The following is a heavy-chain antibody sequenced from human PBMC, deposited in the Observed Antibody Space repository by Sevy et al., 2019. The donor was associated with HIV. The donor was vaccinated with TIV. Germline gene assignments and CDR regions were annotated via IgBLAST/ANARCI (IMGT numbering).Heavy chain of an antibody. V-gene: IGHV3-30*02. D-gene: IGHD6-13*01. J-gene: IGHJ4*02. CDR2: ISYDAINK. Sequence: GGSLRLSCAASGFTFSYYGMHWVRQAPGKGLEWVTFISYDAINKYYADSVKGRFTISRDNPKNTLYLQMNSLRPEDTALYYCAKNTAAVGTGGFDYWRQGTLVTASS. CDR1: GFTFSYYG. CDR3: AKNTAAVGTGGFDY.